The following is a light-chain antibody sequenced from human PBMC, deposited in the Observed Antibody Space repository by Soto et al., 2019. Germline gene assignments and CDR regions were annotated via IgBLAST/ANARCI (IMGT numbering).Light chain of an antibody. Sequence: QSALTQTASVSGSPGQSITISCTGTSSDVGGYNYVSWYQHHPGKAPKLIIYEVTNRPSGVSNRFSGSKSGNTASLTISGLQAEDEGDYYCSSYTYSSTRVFGTGTKLTVL. CDR3: SSYTYSSTRV. V-gene: IGLV2-14*01. CDR1: SSDVGGYNY. J-gene: IGLJ1*01. CDR2: EVT.